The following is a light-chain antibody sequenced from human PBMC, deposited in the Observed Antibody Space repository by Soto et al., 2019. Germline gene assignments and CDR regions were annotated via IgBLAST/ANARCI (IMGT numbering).Light chain of an antibody. Sequence: IKMTQSPSSLSASLGDRVIITCRASQSISSYLNWYQQKPGKAPKLLIYAASSLQSGVPSRFSGSGSGTDFTLTINNLQPEDFATYYCQQANSLPRTFGPGTKVDIK. CDR2: AAS. CDR1: QSISSY. J-gene: IGKJ3*01. CDR3: QQANSLPRT. V-gene: IGKV1-39*01.